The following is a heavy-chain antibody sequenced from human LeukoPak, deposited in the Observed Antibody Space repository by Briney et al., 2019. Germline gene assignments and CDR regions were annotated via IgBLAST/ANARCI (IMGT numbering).Heavy chain of an antibody. D-gene: IGHD3-3*01. V-gene: IGHV3-7*01. CDR1: GFTFSSYA. CDR3: ARKNYDFLSGGPKHFDY. J-gene: IGHJ4*02. CDR2: IKQDGSEK. Sequence: PGGSLRLSCAASGFTFSSYALSWVRQAPGKGLEWVADIKQDGSEKNYVDSVKGRFTISRDNAKNSLSLQMNSLRAEDTAVYYCARKNYDFLSGGPKHFDYWGQGTLVTVSS.